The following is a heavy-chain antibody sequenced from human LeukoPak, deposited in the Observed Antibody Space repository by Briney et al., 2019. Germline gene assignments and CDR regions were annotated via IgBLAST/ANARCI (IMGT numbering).Heavy chain of an antibody. CDR2: ISPYNGNT. D-gene: IGHD3-22*01. V-gene: IGHV1-18*01. CDR1: GYTFTSYG. Sequence: ASVKVSCTASGYTFTSYGISWVRQAPGQGLEWLGWISPYNGNTNYAQKLQGRVTMTTDPSTSTAYMELRSLRSDDTAVYYCARGNYYDSSGHNWFDPWGQGTLVTVSS. J-gene: IGHJ5*02. CDR3: ARGNYYDSSGHNWFDP.